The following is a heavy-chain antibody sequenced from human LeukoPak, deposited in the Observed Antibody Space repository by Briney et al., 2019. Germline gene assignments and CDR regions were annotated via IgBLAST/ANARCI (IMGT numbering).Heavy chain of an antibody. Sequence: SETLSLTCTVSGGSISSGGYSWSWIRQHPGKGLEWIGYIYYSGSTYYNPSLESRVTISVDTSKNQFSLKLSSVTAADTAVYYCARGRPGRITMIGNWGQGTLVTVSS. CDR3: ARGRPGRITMIGN. CDR1: GGSISSGGYS. V-gene: IGHV4-31*03. J-gene: IGHJ4*02. D-gene: IGHD3-22*01. CDR2: IYYSGST.